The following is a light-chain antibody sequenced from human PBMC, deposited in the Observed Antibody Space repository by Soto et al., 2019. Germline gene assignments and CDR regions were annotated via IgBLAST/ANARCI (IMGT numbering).Light chain of an antibody. J-gene: IGLJ1*01. Sequence: QSVLTQPASVSGSPGQPITISCTGTSSDVGGYNYVSWYQQHPGKAPKLMIYDVSNRPSGVSNRFSGSKSGNTASLTISGLQAEDEDDYYCSSYTSSSTLFGTGTKVTVL. CDR2: DVS. V-gene: IGLV2-14*01. CDR1: SSDVGGYNY. CDR3: SSYTSSSTL.